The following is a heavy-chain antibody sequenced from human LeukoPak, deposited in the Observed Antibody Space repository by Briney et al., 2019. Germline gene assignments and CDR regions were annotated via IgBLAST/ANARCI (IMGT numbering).Heavy chain of an antibody. CDR2: ISYDVSNK. CDR3: AKAYGYCTTTSCSHEKFDY. CDR1: GFTFSNYG. V-gene: IGHV3-30*18. Sequence: AGGSLRLSCAASGFTFSNYGMHWFRQAPGKGLEWVAVISYDVSNKYYADSVKGRFAISRDNSKNTLYLQMNSLRAEDTAVYYCAKAYGYCTTTSCSHEKFDYWGQGTLVTVSS. D-gene: IGHD2-2*01. J-gene: IGHJ4*02.